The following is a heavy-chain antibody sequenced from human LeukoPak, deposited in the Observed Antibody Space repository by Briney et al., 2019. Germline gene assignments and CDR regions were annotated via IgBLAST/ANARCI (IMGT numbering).Heavy chain of an antibody. D-gene: IGHD5-24*01. J-gene: IGHJ4*02. V-gene: IGHV4-34*01. CDR3: ARGCGRWLQLGFDY. CDR1: GGSFSGYY. CDR2: INHSGST. Sequence: SETLSLTCAVYGGSFSGYYWSWIRQPPGKGLEWIGEINHSGSTNYNPSPKSRVTISVDTSKNQFSLKLSSVTAADTAVYYCARGCGRWLQLGFDYWGQGTLVTVSS.